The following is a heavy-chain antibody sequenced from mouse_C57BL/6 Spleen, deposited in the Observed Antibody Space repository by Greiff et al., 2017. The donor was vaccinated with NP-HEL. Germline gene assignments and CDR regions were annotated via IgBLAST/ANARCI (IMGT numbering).Heavy chain of an antibody. CDR3: AREGYDYAMDY. J-gene: IGHJ4*01. CDR2: IYPRDGST. V-gene: IGHV1-85*01. Sequence: VKLQESGPELVKPGASVKLSCKASGYTFTSYDINWVKQRPGQGLEWIGWIYPRDGSTKYNEKFKGKATLTVDTSSSTAYMELHSLTSEDSAVYFCAREGYDYAMDYWGQGTSVTVSS. D-gene: IGHD3-1*01. CDR1: GYTFTSYD.